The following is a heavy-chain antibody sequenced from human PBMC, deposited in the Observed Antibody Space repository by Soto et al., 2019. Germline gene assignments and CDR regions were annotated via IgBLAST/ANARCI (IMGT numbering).Heavy chain of an antibody. Sequence: GGSLRLSCAASGFTFSSYGMHWVRQAPGKGLEWVAVIWYDGSNKYYADSVKGRFTISRDNSKNTLYLQMNSLRAEDTAVYYCARDGRAKWLVHQPYYYYGMDVWGQGTTVTVSS. V-gene: IGHV3-33*01. J-gene: IGHJ6*02. CDR3: ARDGRAKWLVHQPYYYYGMDV. CDR2: IWYDGSNK. CDR1: GFTFSSYG. D-gene: IGHD6-19*01.